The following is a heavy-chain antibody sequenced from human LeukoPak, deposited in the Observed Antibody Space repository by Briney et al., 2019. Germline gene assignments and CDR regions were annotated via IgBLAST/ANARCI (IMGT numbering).Heavy chain of an antibody. CDR1: GFTFSDYE. V-gene: IGHV3-23*01. CDR3: ARAMKPFSLATPTGSFDF. CDR2: IRRSGGTS. Sequence: PGGSLRLSCVVSGFTFSDYEMSWVRQAPGKGLQCVAAIRRSGGTSYVADSVKGRFTISRDNSENTLYLAMNSLRVEDTAFYYCARAMKPFSLATPTGSFDFWGPGALVTVSS. D-gene: IGHD3-3*02. J-gene: IGHJ4*02.